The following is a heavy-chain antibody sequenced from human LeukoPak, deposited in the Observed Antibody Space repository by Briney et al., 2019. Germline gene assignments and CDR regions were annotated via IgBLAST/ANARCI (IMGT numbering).Heavy chain of an antibody. CDR3: ARDTPGYSSGIDY. D-gene: IGHD6-19*01. CDR1: GCTFSSYS. J-gene: IGHJ4*02. V-gene: IGHV3-48*01. CDR2: IISSSSTI. Sequence: PGGSRRLSGAASGCTFSSYSRDWVRQAPVKWLEWVSYIISSSSTIYYADSVKGRFTISRENAKNSLYLQMNSLRAEDTAVYYCARDTPGYSSGIDYWGQGTLVTVSS.